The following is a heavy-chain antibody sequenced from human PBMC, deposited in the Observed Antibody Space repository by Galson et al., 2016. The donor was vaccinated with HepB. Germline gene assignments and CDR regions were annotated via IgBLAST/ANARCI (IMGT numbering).Heavy chain of an antibody. CDR1: GDSISSTNW. J-gene: IGHJ6*02. V-gene: IGHV4-4*02. CDR2: IYHSEYT. CDR3: ARDFLRDIVVLPTSRTYYYYVMDV. Sequence: SETLSLTCTVSGDSISSTNWWSWVRQSPGKGLAWICEIYHSEYTNHNPSLASRPAMSVDKSKNQFYLSLTAADTAVYYCARDFLRDIVVLPTSRTYYYYVMDVWGQGTTVTVSS. D-gene: IGHD2-15*01.